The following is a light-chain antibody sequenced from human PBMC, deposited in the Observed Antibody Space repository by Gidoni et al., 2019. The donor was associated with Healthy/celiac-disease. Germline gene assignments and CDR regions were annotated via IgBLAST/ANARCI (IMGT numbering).Light chain of an antibody. Sequence: DTQMTQSPSSLSASVGDSVTITCRANQSISSYLNWYQQKPGKAPKLLIYGASSLQSGVPARFSGSGSGTDFTLTISSLQPEDFATYYCQQSYSTPPVTFGQGTRLEIK. CDR2: GAS. CDR1: QSISSY. CDR3: QQSYSTPPVT. V-gene: IGKV1-39*01. J-gene: IGKJ5*01.